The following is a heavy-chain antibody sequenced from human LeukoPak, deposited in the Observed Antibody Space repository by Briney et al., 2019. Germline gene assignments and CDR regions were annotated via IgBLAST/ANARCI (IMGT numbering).Heavy chain of an antibody. V-gene: IGHV4-4*07. CDR2: IYMSGST. J-gene: IGHJ3*02. Sequence: KPSETLSLTCTVSGGSISSYYWSWIRQPAGKGLEWIGRIYMSGSTNYNSSLKSRVNMSVDTSKNQFSLNLSSVTAADTAVYYCAREAGSSWPRGLDIWGQGTVVTVSS. CDR3: AREAGSSWPRGLDI. CDR1: GGSISSYY. D-gene: IGHD6-13*01.